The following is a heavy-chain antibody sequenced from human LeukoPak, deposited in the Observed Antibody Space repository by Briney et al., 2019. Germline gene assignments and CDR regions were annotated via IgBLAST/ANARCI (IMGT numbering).Heavy chain of an antibody. D-gene: IGHD3-10*01. J-gene: IGHJ6*02. CDR3: AKERAYMVRGVMGLYYYGMDV. Sequence: GGSLRLSCAASGFTFSSYGMHWVRQAPGKGLEWVSVISYDGSNKYYADSVKGRFTISRDNSKTTLYLQMNSLRAEDTAVYYCAKERAYMVRGVMGLYYYGMDVWGQGTTVTVSS. CDR2: ISYDGSNK. CDR1: GFTFSSYG. V-gene: IGHV3-30*18.